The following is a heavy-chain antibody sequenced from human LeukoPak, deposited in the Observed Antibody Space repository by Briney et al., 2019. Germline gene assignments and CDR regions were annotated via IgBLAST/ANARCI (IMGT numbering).Heavy chain of an antibody. CDR2: ISSSSSTI. J-gene: IGHJ4*02. Sequence: GGSLRLSCAASGFTFSSYSMNWVRQAPGKGLEWVSYISSSSSTIYYADSVKGRFTISRDNAKNTLYLQMNSLRAEDTAVYYCAKGGAYYYDSSAYYRDWGQGTLVTVSS. CDR3: AKGGAYYYDSSAYYRD. CDR1: GFTFSSYS. D-gene: IGHD3-22*01. V-gene: IGHV3-48*01.